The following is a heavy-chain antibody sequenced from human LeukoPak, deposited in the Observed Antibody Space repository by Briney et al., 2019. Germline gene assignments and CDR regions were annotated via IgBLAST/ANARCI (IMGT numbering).Heavy chain of an antibody. CDR1: GYTFTSYD. D-gene: IGHD2-2*01. Sequence: ASVKVSCKASGYTFTSYDINWVRQATGQGLEWMGWMNPNSGNTGYAQKFQGRVTITRNTSISTAYMELSSLRSEDTAVYYCARAGPAAEIWGYYYMDVWGKGTTVTVSS. CDR3: ARAGPAAEIWGYYYMDV. V-gene: IGHV1-8*03. CDR2: MNPNSGNT. J-gene: IGHJ6*03.